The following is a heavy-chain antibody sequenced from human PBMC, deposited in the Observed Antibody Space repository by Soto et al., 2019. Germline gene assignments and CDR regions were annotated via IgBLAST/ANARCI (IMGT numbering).Heavy chain of an antibody. CDR3: ARQFDYESSGYYYTY. CDR1: GGTFSRYA. V-gene: IGHV1-69*01. D-gene: IGHD3-22*01. Sequence: GPQVKVSCKASGGTFSRYAISWVRQAPGQGLEWMGGIIPMFGTANYAQKFQGRVTITAVESTSTAYMELSSLRSEDTAVYYCARQFDYESSGYYYTYWGQGTPVTVSS. J-gene: IGHJ4*02. CDR2: IIPMFGTA.